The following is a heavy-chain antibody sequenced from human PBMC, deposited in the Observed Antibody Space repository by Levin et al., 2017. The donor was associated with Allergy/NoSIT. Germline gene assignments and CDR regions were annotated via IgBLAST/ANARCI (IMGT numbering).Heavy chain of an antibody. J-gene: IGHJ4*02. V-gene: IGHV3-23*01. Sequence: QTGGSLRLSCAASGFTFSTYAMSWVRQAPGKGLEWVSAISGSGGSTHYADSVKGRFTISRDNSKNTLYLQMNSLRAEDTAVYYCAKDPIPGQQWTYFLDFWGQGVLVTVSS. CDR3: AKDPIPGQQWTYFLDF. CDR2: ISGSGGST. CDR1: GFTFSTYA. D-gene: IGHD5-18*01.